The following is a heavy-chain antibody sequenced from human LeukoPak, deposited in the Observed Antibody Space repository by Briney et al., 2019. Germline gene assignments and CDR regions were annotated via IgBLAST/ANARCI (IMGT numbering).Heavy chain of an antibody. CDR2: ISYDGSNK. V-gene: IGHV3-30*18. CDR3: AKDPHIVVVPAAIQWGFDY. Sequence: PGGSLRLSCATSGFTFSSYGMHWVRQAPGKGLEWVAVISYDGSNKYYADSVKGRFTISRGNSKNTLYLQMNSLRAEDTAVYYCAKDPHIVVVPAAIQWGFDYWGQGTLVTVSS. CDR1: GFTFSSYG. D-gene: IGHD2-2*01. J-gene: IGHJ4*02.